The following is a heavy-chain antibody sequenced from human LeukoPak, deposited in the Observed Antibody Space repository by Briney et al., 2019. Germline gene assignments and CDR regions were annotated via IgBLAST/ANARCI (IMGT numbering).Heavy chain of an antibody. J-gene: IGHJ4*02. V-gene: IGHV3-66*01. CDR1: GFIVSHKY. CDR3: ARGQIDLLRNYFDS. CDR2: IYTAGNT. Sequence: PGGSLRLSCAASGFIVSHKYIAWVRQAPGKGLEWLSIIYTAGNTVSAESVKGRFIISRDNSRNTVHLQMNSLRDDDTAVYYCARGQIDLLRNYFDSWGPGTLVAVSS. D-gene: IGHD3-22*01.